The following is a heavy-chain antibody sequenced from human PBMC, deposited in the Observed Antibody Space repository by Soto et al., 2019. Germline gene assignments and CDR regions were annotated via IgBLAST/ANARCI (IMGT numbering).Heavy chain of an antibody. CDR2: ISVSGGST. J-gene: IGHJ4*02. D-gene: IGHD3-16*02. V-gene: IGHV3-23*01. CDR1: GFTFSSYA. Sequence: PGGSLRLSCAASGFTFSSYAMSWVRQAPGKGLEWVSAISVSGGSTNYADSVKGRFTISRDNSKTTLYLQMNSLRAEDTVVYYCAREASSRYYFDYWGRGTLVTVSS. CDR3: AREASSRYYFDY.